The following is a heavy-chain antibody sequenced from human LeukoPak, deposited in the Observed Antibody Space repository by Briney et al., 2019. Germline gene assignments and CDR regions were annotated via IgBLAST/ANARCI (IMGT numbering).Heavy chain of an antibody. CDR1: GFTFSSYS. CDR3: ARKNGSSWDY. D-gene: IGHD6-6*01. Sequence: GGSLRLSCAASGFTFSSYSMNWVRQAPGKGLEWVSYISSSIISTIYYADSVKGRFTISRDNAKNSLYLQIYALRAEGTPLYYCARKNGSSWDYWGQGTLATVSS. J-gene: IGHJ4*02. CDR2: ISSSIISTI. V-gene: IGHV3-48*01.